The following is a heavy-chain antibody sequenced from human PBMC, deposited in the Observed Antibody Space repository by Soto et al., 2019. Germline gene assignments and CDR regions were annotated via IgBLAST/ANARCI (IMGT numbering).Heavy chain of an antibody. D-gene: IGHD2-15*01. J-gene: IGHJ4*02. CDR3: ARDPFLGYCSGGSCSAGGYFDY. CDR1: GFTFSSYA. V-gene: IGHV3-30-3*01. Sequence: QVQLVESGGGVVQPGRSLRLSCAASGFTFSSYAMHWVRQAPGKGLEWVAVTSYDGSNKYYADSVKGRFTISRDNSKNTLYLQMNSLRAEDTAVYYCARDPFLGYCSGGSCSAGGYFDYWGQGTLVTVSS. CDR2: TSYDGSNK.